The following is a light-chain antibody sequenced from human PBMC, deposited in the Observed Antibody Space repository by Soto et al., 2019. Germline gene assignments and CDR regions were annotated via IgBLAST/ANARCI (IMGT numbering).Light chain of an antibody. CDR1: QVLNIW. CDR3: QQYDSYSQS. J-gene: IGKJ2*03. Sequence: DIQMTQSPSPLSASLGDKVPITCRASQVLNIWLAWYQQKPGKAPKILIYDASNLQSGVPSRFSGSGSGTEFSLTISSLQPDDFATYYCQQYDSYSQSFGQGTRLEIK. CDR2: DAS. V-gene: IGKV1-5*01.